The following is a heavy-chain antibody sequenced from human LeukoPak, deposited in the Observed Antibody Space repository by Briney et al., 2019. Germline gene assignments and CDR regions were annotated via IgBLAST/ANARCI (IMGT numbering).Heavy chain of an antibody. D-gene: IGHD3-22*01. CDR2: ISGSGGST. CDR1: GFTFSSYA. CDR3: AKSHDSSGYYRYLFDY. J-gene: IGHJ4*02. V-gene: IGHV3-23*01. Sequence: GGSLRLSCAASGFTFSSYAMSWVRQAPGKGLEWVSAISGSGGSTYYADSVKGRFTISRDNSKNTLYLQMNSLRAEDMAVYYCAKSHDSSGYYRYLFDYWGQGTLVTVSS.